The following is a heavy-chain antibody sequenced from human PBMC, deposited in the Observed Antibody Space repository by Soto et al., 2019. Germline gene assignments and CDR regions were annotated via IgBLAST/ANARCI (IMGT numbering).Heavy chain of an antibody. J-gene: IGHJ4*02. Sequence: PGGSLRLSCAASGFTISSYSMNWVRQAPGKGLEWVSYISSSSSTIYYADSVKGRITISRDDAKNSLSLQMNSLRAEDTAVYYCAREGTYRGYDLVDYLCQGTLVTV. CDR1: GFTISSYS. D-gene: IGHD5-12*01. CDR3: AREGTYRGYDLVDY. CDR2: ISSSSSTI. V-gene: IGHV3-48*01.